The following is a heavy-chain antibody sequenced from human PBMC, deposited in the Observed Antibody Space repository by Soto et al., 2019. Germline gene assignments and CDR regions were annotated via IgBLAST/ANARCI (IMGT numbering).Heavy chain of an antibody. CDR3: ARQRPTDGGWEFANYYGMGV. J-gene: IGHJ6*02. V-gene: IGHV4-34*12. CDR1: GGSFSAYY. D-gene: IGHD1-26*01. Sequence: SETLSLTCAVYGGSFSAYYWSWVRQPPGKGLEWIGEIIHSESTKYNPSLKSRVTISVDTSKNQFSLKLSSVTAADTAVYYCARQRPTDGGWEFANYYGMGVWGQGTPVTVSS. CDR2: IIHSEST.